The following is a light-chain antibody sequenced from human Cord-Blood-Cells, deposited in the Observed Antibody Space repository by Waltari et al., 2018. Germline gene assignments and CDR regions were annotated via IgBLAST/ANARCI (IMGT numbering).Light chain of an antibody. CDR3: CSYAGSSTFEV. J-gene: IGLJ2*01. Sequence: QSALTQPASVSGSPGQSITISCTGTSSDVGRYNRVSSYQQHPGKAPKLMIYVGSKRPSGVSNRFSGSKSGNTASLTISGLQAEDEADYYCCSYAGSSTFEVFGGGTKLTVL. V-gene: IGLV2-23*03. CDR2: VGS. CDR1: SSDVGRYNR.